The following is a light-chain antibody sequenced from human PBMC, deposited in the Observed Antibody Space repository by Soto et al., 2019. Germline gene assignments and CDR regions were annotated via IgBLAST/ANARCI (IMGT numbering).Light chain of an antibody. CDR3: QQYNSYPYT. V-gene: IGKV1-5*03. CDR2: KAS. Sequence: DIQMTQSPSTLSASVGDRVTITCRASQSISSWLAWYQQKPGKAPKLLIYKASSLESGVPSRFSGSGSGTEFTLTIRSLQPDDFATYYCQQYNSYPYTFGQGTQLEIK. J-gene: IGKJ2*01. CDR1: QSISSW.